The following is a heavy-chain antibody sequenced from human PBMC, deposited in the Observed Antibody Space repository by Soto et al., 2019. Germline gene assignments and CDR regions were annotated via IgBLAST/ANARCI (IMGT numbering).Heavy chain of an antibody. CDR1: GGSISNGTYY. D-gene: IGHD2-15*01. J-gene: IGHJ5*02. V-gene: IGHV4-31*03. CDR3: ARYLLLGGRRSWFDP. CDR2: IFSSGRT. Sequence: QVQLQESGPGLVKPSQTLSLTCTVSGGSISNGTYYWIWIRQHPGKGLEWIGHIFSSGRTSYNPSLQSRLTISVDTSKNQFSLRLNSVTAADTAVYYCARYLLLGGRRSWFDPWGQGTLVTVSS.